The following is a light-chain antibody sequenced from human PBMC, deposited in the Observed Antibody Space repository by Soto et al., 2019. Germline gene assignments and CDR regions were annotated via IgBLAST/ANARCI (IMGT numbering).Light chain of an antibody. CDR2: DVS. CDR3: SSYTSSSTFYV. Sequence: SVLAQPASLTGSPGQLITLSCTGNNSDVGGYNYVSWYQQHPGKAPKLMIYDVSNRPSGVSNRFSGSKSGNTASLTISGLQAEDEADYYCSSYTSSSTFYVFGTGTKVTVL. J-gene: IGLJ1*01. V-gene: IGLV2-14*01. CDR1: NSDVGGYNY.